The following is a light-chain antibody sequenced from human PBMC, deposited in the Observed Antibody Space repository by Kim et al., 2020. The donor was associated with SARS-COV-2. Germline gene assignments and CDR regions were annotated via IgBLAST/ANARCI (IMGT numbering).Light chain of an antibody. J-gene: IGKJ2*01. CDR3: QQYGNSPYT. V-gene: IGKV3-20*01. CDR1: QSVSNTY. Sequence: EIVLTQSPGTLSLSPGERATLSCRASQSVSNTYLAWYQQKLGQAPRLLIYGASSRATGIPDRFSGSGSGTDFTLTISRLEPEDFAVYYCQQYGNSPYTFGQGTKLEI. CDR2: GAS.